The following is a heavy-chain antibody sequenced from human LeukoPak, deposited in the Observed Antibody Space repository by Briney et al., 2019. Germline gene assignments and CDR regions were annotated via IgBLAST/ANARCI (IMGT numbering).Heavy chain of an antibody. V-gene: IGHV4-39*07. Sequence: PSETLSLTCTVSGGSISSSSYYWGWIRQPPGKGLEWIGSIYYSGSTYYNPSLKSRVTISVDTSKNQFSLKLSSVTAADTAVYYCQLEMTTVTTHDYWGQGTLVTVSS. CDR3: QLEMTTVTTHDY. D-gene: IGHD4-17*01. J-gene: IGHJ4*02. CDR1: GGSISSSSYY. CDR2: IYYSGST.